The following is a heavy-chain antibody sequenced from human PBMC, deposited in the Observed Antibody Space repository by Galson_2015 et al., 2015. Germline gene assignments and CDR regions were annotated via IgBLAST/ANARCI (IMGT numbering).Heavy chain of an antibody. V-gene: IGHV3-66*02. D-gene: IGHD6-13*01. CDR3: ARVWGGYSSSWKFVY. Sequence: SLRLSCAASGFTVSSNYMSWVRQAAGKGLEWVSVIYSGGSAYYADSVKGRLTISRDNSTNTLFLQMNSLRAEDTAVYYCARVWGGYSSSWKFVYWGQGTLVTASS. CDR1: GFTVSSNY. CDR2: IYSGGSA. J-gene: IGHJ4*02.